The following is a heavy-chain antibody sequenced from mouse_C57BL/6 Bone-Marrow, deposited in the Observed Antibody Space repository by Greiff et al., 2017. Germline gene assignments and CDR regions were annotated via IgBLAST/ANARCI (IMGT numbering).Heavy chain of an antibody. CDR3: TTYDGYYEVWYFDV. D-gene: IGHD2-3*01. CDR2: IDPENGDT. CDR1: GFNIKDDY. Sequence: EVMLVESGAELVRPGASVKLSCTASGFNIKDDYMHWVKQRPEQGLEWIGWIDPENGDTEYASKFQGKATITADTSSNTAYLQLSSLTSEDTAVYYCTTYDGYYEVWYFDVWGTGTTVTVSS. V-gene: IGHV14-4*01. J-gene: IGHJ1*03.